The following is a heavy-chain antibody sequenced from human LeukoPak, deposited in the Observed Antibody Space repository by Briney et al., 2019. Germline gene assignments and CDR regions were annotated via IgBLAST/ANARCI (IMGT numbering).Heavy chain of an antibody. CDR1: GFTFSSYS. Sequence: GGSLRLSCAVSGFTFSSYSMSWVRQAPGKGLEWVSAISGSGGSTYYADSVKGRFTISRDNSKNTMYLQMNRLRAEDTAVYYCAKVQYYYDYVWGTFDYWGQGTLVTVSS. J-gene: IGHJ4*02. CDR2: ISGSGGST. D-gene: IGHD3-16*01. V-gene: IGHV3-23*01. CDR3: AKVQYYYDYVWGTFDY.